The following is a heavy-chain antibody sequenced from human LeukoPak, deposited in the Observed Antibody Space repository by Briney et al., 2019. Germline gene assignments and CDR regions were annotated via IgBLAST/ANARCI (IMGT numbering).Heavy chain of an antibody. V-gene: IGHV3-23*01. CDR1: GFTFSSYA. D-gene: IGHD3-22*01. CDR2: ISGSGGST. Sequence: PGGSLRLSCAASGFTFSSYATSWVRQAPGKGLEWVSAISGSGGSTYYADSVKGRFTISRDNSKNTLYLQMNSLRAEDTAAYYCAKESLDYYDSSGYYYILAFDYWGQGTLVTVSS. J-gene: IGHJ4*02. CDR3: AKESLDYYDSSGYYYILAFDY.